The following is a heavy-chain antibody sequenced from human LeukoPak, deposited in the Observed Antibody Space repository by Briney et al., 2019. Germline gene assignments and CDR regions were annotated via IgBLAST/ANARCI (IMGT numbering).Heavy chain of an antibody. CDR3: ARSGSYYYYGMDV. V-gene: IGHV1-2*02. J-gene: IGHJ6*02. CDR2: INPNSGGT. D-gene: IGHD1-26*01. CDR1: GYTFTGYY. Sequence: ASVKVSCEASGYTFTGYYMHWVRQAPGQGLEWMGWINPNSGGTNYAQKFQGRVTMTRETSISTAYMELSRLRSDDTAVYYCARSGSYYYYGMDVWGQGTTVTVSS.